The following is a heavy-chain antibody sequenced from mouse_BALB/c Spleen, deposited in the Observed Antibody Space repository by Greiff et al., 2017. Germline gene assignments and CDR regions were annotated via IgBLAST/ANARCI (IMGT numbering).Heavy chain of an antibody. Sequence: QVQLQQSGAELVKPGASVKLSCKASGYTFTSYDINWVRQRPEQGLEWIGWIFPGDGSTNYNEKFKSKATLTLDTSSSTAYMQLSSLTSEDSAVYYCSRQRAPYYAMDYWGQGTSVTVSS. CDR2: IFPGDGST. V-gene: IGHV1-85*01. CDR1: GYTFTSYD. CDR3: SRQRAPYYAMDY. D-gene: IGHD3-1*01. J-gene: IGHJ4*01.